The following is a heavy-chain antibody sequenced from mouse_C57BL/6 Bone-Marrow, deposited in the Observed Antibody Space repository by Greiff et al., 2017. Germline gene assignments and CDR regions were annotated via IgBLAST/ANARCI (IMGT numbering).Heavy chain of an antibody. Sequence: EVKVVESGEGLVKPGGSLKLSCAASGFTLSSYAMSWVRQTPEKRLEWVAYISSGCDYIYYADTVKGRFTISRDNARNTLYLQMSSLKSEDTAMYYCTRDDYDVFWGQGTLGTVSA. CDR2: ISSGCDYI. J-gene: IGHJ3*01. D-gene: IGHD2-4*01. V-gene: IGHV5-9-1*02. CDR3: TRDDYDVF. CDR1: GFTLSSYA.